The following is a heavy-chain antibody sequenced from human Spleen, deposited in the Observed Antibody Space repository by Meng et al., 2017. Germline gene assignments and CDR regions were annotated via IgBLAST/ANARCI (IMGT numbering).Heavy chain of an antibody. D-gene: IGHD3-10*01. CDR1: GGSVNSGSYY. V-gene: IGHV4-61*01. CDR2: IFHTGST. CDR3: ARAIRFGELSHFDY. J-gene: IGHJ4*02. Sequence: SETLSLTCSVSGGSVNSGSYYWGWIRQPPGKGLDYIGSIFHTGSTNYKPSLNSRVTISLDTSKNQFSLSLNSVTAADTAIYYCARAIRFGELSHFDYWGQGTRVTVSS.